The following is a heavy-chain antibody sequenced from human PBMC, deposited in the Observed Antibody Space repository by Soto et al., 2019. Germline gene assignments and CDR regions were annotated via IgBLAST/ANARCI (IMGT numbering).Heavy chain of an antibody. D-gene: IGHD3-16*02. J-gene: IGHJ4*02. Sequence: PSQTRSLACDVAGGSIITNHWWTGVRQAPGKGLEWIGEMFHRGSAHHNPSLKSRVTLSVDKSKNQISLNITSVTAADTAVYFCARKNCPRTVCYLFDIWGRGTLVPVSS. CDR3: ARKNCPRTVCYLFDI. V-gene: IGHV4-4*02. CDR1: GGSIITNHW. CDR2: MFHRGSA.